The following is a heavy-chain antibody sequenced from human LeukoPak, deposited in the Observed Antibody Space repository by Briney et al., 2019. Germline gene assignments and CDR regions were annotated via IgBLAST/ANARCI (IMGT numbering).Heavy chain of an antibody. Sequence: SVKVSCKASGGTFSSYTISWVRQAPGQGLEWMGRIIPILGIANYAQKFQGRVTITADKSASTAYMELSSLRSEGTAVYYCARDWSGYCSSTSCFHYYFDYWGQGTLVTVSS. D-gene: IGHD2-2*03. J-gene: IGHJ4*02. CDR3: ARDWSGYCSSTSCFHYYFDY. CDR1: GGTFSSYT. CDR2: IIPILGIA. V-gene: IGHV1-69*04.